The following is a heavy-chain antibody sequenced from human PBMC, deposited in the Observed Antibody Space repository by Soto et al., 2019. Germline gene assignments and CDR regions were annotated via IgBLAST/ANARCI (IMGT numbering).Heavy chain of an antibody. CDR3: SRGRDPHQGGRT. Sequence: QVQLQQWGAGLLKPSETLSLTCAVDSGSFSTYYCSCTRQPPGKGLEWIGEIHPSGDTDYNPPLSNRVTISLDTSKNHVSLRFTSVTAAEKAVYFCSRGRDPHQGGRTWGQGTLVTVSS. CDR1: SGSFSTYY. V-gene: IGHV4-34*02. CDR2: IHPSGDT. D-gene: IGHD3-16*01. J-gene: IGHJ5*02.